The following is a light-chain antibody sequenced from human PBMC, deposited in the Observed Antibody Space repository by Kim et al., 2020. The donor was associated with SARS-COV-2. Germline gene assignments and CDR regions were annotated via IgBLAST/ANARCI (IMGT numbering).Light chain of an antibody. Sequence: SYELTQPPSVSVAPGKTARIPCGGNNVGGKRAHWYQQQQGQAPVVVIYCDRDRPSGTPERFSGSNSGYTAALTISRVEAEDEDDYHCQVWDSSSDHWVFGGGTQLTVL. J-gene: IGLJ3*02. V-gene: IGLV3-21*04. CDR3: QVWDSSSDHWV. CDR2: CDR. CDR1: NVGGKR.